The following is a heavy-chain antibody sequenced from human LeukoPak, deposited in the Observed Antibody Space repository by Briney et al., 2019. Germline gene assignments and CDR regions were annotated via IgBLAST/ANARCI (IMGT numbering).Heavy chain of an antibody. CDR3: AKDTSIGKYCTNGVCSPFDY. D-gene: IGHD2-8*01. CDR2: ISDSGDYT. Sequence: GGSLRLSCAGSGFTFSSYAMSWVRQAPGQGLEWVSVISDSGDYTSYADSVRGRFTISRDNSRNTLYLQMISQRPGDTAVYYCAKDTSIGKYCTNGVCSPFDYWGQGTLVTVSS. CDR1: GFTFSSYA. J-gene: IGHJ4*02. V-gene: IGHV3-23*01.